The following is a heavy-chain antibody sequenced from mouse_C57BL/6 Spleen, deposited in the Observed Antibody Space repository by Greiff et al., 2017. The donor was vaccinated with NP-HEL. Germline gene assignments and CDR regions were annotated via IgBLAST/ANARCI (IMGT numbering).Heavy chain of an antibody. J-gene: IGHJ2*01. CDR1: GFNIKDDY. V-gene: IGHV14-4*01. CDR3: TTFGSTMVTTRAFDY. Sequence: EVQLQESGAELVRPGASVKLSCTASGFNIKDDYMHWVKQRPEQGLEWIGWIDPENGDTEYASKFQGKATITADTSSNTAYLQLSSLTSEDTAVYYCTTFGSTMVTTRAFDYWGQGTTLTVSS. CDR2: IDPENGDT. D-gene: IGHD2-2*01.